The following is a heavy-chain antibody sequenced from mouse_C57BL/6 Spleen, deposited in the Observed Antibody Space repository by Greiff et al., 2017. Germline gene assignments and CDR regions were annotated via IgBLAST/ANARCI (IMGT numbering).Heavy chain of an antibody. V-gene: IGHV1-64*01. CDR3: AKSEGYAFAY. CDR1: GYTFTSYW. CDR2: IHPNSGST. Sequence: QVQLQQPGAELVKPGASVKLSCKASGYTFTSYWMHWVKQRPGQGLEWIGMIHPNSGSTNYNEKFKSKATLTVDKSSSTAHMQLSSLTSEDSAVSNSAKSEGYAFAYWGQGTLVTVSA. J-gene: IGHJ3*01. D-gene: IGHD2-2*01.